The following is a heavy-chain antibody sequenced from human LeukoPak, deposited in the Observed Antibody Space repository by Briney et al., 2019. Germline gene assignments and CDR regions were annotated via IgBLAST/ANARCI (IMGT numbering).Heavy chain of an antibody. Sequence: GGSLRLSCATSGFTFSSYSMNWVRQAPGKGLEWVSSISSSSSYIYYADSVKGRFTISRDNAKNSLFLQMNSLRAEDTAVYYCAGYDSSGYYDYWGQGTLVTVSS. V-gene: IGHV3-21*01. CDR3: AGYDSSGYYDY. J-gene: IGHJ4*02. CDR2: ISSSSSYI. D-gene: IGHD3-22*01. CDR1: GFTFSSYS.